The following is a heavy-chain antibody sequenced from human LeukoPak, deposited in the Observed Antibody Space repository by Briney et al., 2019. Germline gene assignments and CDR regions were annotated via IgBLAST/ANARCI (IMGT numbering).Heavy chain of an antibody. V-gene: IGHV3-30-3*01. D-gene: IGHD6-19*01. J-gene: IGHJ4*02. CDR2: MSFDGSNK. CDR3: AGDSIRGGWYGGVDY. CDR1: GFTFSSYA. Sequence: GGSLRLSCAASGFTFSSYAMHWVRQAPGKGLEWVELMSFDGSNKYYADSVKGRFTISRDNSKNTLYLQMNSLRPEDTAVYYCAGDSIRGGWYGGVDYWGQGTLVTVSS.